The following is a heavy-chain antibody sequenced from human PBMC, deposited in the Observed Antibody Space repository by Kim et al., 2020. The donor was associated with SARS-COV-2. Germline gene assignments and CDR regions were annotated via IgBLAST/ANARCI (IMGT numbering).Heavy chain of an antibody. Sequence: SETLSLTCAVFGGSFSDYYWSWIRQPPGEGLEWIGEINHSGSTNYNPSLKSRVTISVDTSKNQFSLRLSYVTAADTAVYYCARDGRHFEYWGRGTLVTVSS. CDR2: INHSGST. V-gene: IGHV4-34*01. CDR3: ARDGRHFEY. CDR1: GGSFSDYY. J-gene: IGHJ4*02. D-gene: IGHD2-15*01.